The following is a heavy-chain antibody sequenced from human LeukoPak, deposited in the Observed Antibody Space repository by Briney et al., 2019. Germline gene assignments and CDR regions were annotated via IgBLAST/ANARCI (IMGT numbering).Heavy chain of an antibody. D-gene: IGHD3-22*01. V-gene: IGHV3-30*02. CDR3: AKDHDSSGLLVDY. CDR2: IRDDK. CDR1: GFTFRNSD. Sequence: GGSLRLSCAASGFTFRNSDMHWVRQAPGKGLEWVAFIRDDKYYADSVKGRFTISRDNSKNTLYLQMNSLRAEDTAVYYCAKDHDSSGLLVDYWGQGTLVTVSS. J-gene: IGHJ4*02.